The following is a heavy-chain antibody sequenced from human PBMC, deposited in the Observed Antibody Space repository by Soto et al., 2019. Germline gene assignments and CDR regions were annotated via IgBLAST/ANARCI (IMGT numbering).Heavy chain of an antibody. CDR2: IIPISGTA. CDR3: ARSQGSSTSLEIYYSYYYGMDV. Sequence: QVQLVQSGAEVKKPGSSVKVSCKASGGTFSSYAINWVRQAPGQGLEWMGGIIPISGTANYAQKFQGRVTMSADESTSTAYMELSSLRSDDTAVYYCARSQGSSTSLEIYYSYYYGMDVWGQATTVTVSS. V-gene: IGHV1-69*01. CDR1: GGTFSSYA. D-gene: IGHD2-2*01. J-gene: IGHJ6*02.